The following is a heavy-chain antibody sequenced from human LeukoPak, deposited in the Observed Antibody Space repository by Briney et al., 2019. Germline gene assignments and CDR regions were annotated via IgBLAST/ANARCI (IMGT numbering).Heavy chain of an antibody. CDR3: ARDSSGLQFDY. CDR2: IYTSGST. D-gene: IGHD3-22*01. Sequence: SETLSLTCTVSGGSISSGSYYWSWIRQPAGKGLEWIGRIYTSGSTNYNPSLKSRVTISVDTSKNQFSLKLSSVTAADTAVYYCARDSSGLQFDYWGQGTLVTVSS. V-gene: IGHV4-61*02. CDR1: GGSISSGSYY. J-gene: IGHJ4*02.